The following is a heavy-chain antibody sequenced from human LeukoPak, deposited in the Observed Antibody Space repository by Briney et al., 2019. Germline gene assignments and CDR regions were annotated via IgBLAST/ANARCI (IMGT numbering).Heavy chain of an antibody. Sequence: PGGSLRLSCAASGFTFSSYSMSWVRQAPGKGLEWVSAISGSGGSTYYADSVKGRFTISRDNSKNTLYLQMNSLRAEDTAVYYCATDGREGGNWFDPWGQGTLVTVSS. J-gene: IGHJ5*02. CDR2: ISGSGGST. CDR1: GFTFSSYS. CDR3: ATDGREGGNWFDP. D-gene: IGHD2-8*01. V-gene: IGHV3-23*01.